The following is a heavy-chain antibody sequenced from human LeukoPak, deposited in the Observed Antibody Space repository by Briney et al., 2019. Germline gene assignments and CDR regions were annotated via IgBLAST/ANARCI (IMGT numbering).Heavy chain of an antibody. D-gene: IGHD2-15*01. J-gene: IGHJ6*03. CDR1: GYTFTGHY. V-gene: IGHV1-18*04. Sequence: GSVKVSCKASGYTFTGHYIHWVRQAPGQGLEWMGWISTYNGNTNYAQKLQGRVTMTTDTSTSIAYMELRSLRSDDTAVYYCAREGSPFYYYYMDVWGKGTTVTVSS. CDR2: ISTYNGNT. CDR3: AREGSPFYYYYMDV.